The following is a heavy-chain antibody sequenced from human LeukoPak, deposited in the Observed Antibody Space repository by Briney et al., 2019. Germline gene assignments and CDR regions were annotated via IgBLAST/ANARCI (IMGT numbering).Heavy chain of an antibody. Sequence: QPGRSLRLSCAASGXTFSNYGMHWVRQAPGKGLEWVAVISYDGSNKYYADSVKGRFTISRDNSKNTLYLQMNSLRAEDTAVYYCAKDVLGSSWCLDYWGQGTLVTVSS. J-gene: IGHJ4*02. D-gene: IGHD6-13*01. CDR3: AKDVLGSSWCLDY. V-gene: IGHV3-30*18. CDR1: GXTFSNYG. CDR2: ISYDGSNK.